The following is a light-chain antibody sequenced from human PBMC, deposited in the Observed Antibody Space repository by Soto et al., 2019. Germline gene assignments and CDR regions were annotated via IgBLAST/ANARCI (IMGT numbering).Light chain of an antibody. V-gene: IGKV3-20*01. Sequence: EIVLTQSPGPLSLSPGEGVTLSSRASQSVTNSYLAWYQQKPGQAPRLLIYGASSRATGIPDRFSGSGSGTDFTLSINRLEPEDFAVYYCQQYGSSPFTFGPGTKVDVK. CDR1: QSVTNSY. CDR2: GAS. J-gene: IGKJ3*01. CDR3: QQYGSSPFT.